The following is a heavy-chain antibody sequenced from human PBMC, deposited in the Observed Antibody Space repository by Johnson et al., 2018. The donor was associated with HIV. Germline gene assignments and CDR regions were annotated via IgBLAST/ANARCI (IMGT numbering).Heavy chain of an antibody. D-gene: IGHD3-10*01. CDR2: IKDDGSEK. Sequence: QVQLVESGGGVVQPGGSLRLSCAASGFTFSSYGMHWVRQAPGKGLEWVAHIKDDGSEKYYVDSVKGRFTVSRDNSKNTLYLQMNSLRAEDTAVYYCARQYYGSGTDAFDIWGQGTMVTVSS. CDR1: GFTFSSYG. V-gene: IGHV3-30*02. CDR3: ARQYYGSGTDAFDI. J-gene: IGHJ3*02.